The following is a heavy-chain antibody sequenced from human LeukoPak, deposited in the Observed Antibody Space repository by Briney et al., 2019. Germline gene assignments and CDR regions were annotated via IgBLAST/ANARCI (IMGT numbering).Heavy chain of an antibody. CDR1: GFTFSSYE. V-gene: IGHV3-48*03. Sequence: PRGSLRLSCATSGFTFSSYEMNWVRQAPGRGLEWVSYISSSGSTIYYADSVKGRFTISRDNAKNSLYLQLTSLRAEDTAVYYCARGAVDFDYWGQGTLVTVSS. J-gene: IGHJ4*02. CDR2: ISSSGSTI. CDR3: ARGAVDFDY. D-gene: IGHD4-23*01.